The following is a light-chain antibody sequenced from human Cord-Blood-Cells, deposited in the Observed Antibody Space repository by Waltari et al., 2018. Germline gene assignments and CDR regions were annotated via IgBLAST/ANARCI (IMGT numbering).Light chain of an antibody. V-gene: IGLV2-14*03. Sequence: QSALTQPASVSGSPGQPITISCTGTSSDVGGYNYVSWYQHHPGKAPKLMIYDVSKRPSGVSNRFSGSKSGNTASLTISGLQAEDEADYYCSSYTSSSTYVFGTGTKVTVL. CDR3: SSYTSSSTYV. CDR2: DVS. CDR1: SSDVGGYNY. J-gene: IGLJ1*01.